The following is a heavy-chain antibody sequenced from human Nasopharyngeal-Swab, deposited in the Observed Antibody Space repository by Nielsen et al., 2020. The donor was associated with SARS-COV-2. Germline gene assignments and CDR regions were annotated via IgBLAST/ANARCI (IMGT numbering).Heavy chain of an antibody. CDR3: AKDWSFDY. CDR1: GFTFSSFG. J-gene: IGHJ4*01. CDR2: IRNDGSNE. Sequence: GESLKISCAASGFTFSSFGMHWVRQAPGKGLEWMAFIRNDGSNEYYGDSVKGRFTISRDNFKNTLYLEMNSLRAEDTAVYYCAKDWSFDYWGHGTLVTVSS. V-gene: IGHV3-30*02.